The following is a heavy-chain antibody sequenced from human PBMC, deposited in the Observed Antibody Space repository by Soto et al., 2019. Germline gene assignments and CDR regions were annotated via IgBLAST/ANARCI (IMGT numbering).Heavy chain of an antibody. J-gene: IGHJ4*02. D-gene: IGHD3-22*01. Sequence: PGGSLRLSCAASGFTFSSYWMHWVRQAPGKGLVWVSRINSDGSSTTYADSVKGRFTISRDNAKNTLYLQMNSLRAEDTAVYFCARVSSSGYYYSLTEVPFDYWGQGTLVTVSS. CDR2: INSDGSST. V-gene: IGHV3-74*03. CDR3: ARVSSSGYYYSLTEVPFDY. CDR1: GFTFSSYW.